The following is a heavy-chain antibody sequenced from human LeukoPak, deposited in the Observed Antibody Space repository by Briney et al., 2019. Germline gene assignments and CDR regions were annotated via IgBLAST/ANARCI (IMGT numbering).Heavy chain of an antibody. V-gene: IGHV3-30*04. CDR1: GFTFRSYE. D-gene: IGHD4-17*01. CDR3: ARDSRLRSSYYYMDV. J-gene: IGHJ6*03. Sequence: GGSLTLSCEDSGFTFRSYEMNWVRQAPGKGLEWVAVISYDGSNKYYADSVKGRFTISRDNAKNSLYLQMNSLRAEDTAVYYCARDSRLRSSYYYMDVWGKGTTVTVSS. CDR2: ISYDGSNK.